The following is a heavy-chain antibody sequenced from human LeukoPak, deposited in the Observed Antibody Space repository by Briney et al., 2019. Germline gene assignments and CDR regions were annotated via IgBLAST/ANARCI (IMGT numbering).Heavy chain of an antibody. CDR3: ARNYYYGMDV. CDR1: GYTFTVYY. Sequence: GASVKVSCKASGYTFTVYYMHWVRQAPGQGLEWMGWINPNSGGTNSAQKFQGRVTTTRDTSIGTAYMELSRLSSDDTAVYYCARNYYYGMDVWGQGTTVTVSS. V-gene: IGHV1-2*02. CDR2: INPNSGGT. J-gene: IGHJ6*02.